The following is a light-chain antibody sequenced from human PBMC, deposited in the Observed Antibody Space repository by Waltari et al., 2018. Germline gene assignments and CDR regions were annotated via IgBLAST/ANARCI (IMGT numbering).Light chain of an antibody. V-gene: IGKV1-39*01. Sequence: DIQMTQSPSSLSASIGDRVTITCRASPSISSYLNWYQQKPGKAPRLLIYTTFTLQSGVPSRFSCSWSWTDFTLTISSLQPEDFATYYCQQSYSTPPTFGGGTKVEIK. CDR2: TTF. CDR3: QQSYSTPPT. J-gene: IGKJ4*01. CDR1: PSISSY.